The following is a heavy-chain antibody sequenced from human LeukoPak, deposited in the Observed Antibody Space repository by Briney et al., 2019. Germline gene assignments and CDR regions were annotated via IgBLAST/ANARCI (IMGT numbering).Heavy chain of an antibody. CDR2: INAGNGNT. CDR3: ARDRDFWSPRRYGMDV. V-gene: IGHV1-3*01. D-gene: IGHD3-3*01. CDR1: GYTFTSYA. Sequence: ASVKVSCKASGYTFTSYAMHWVRQAPGQRLEWMGWINAGNGNTKYSQKFQGRVTITRDTSASTAYMELSSLRSEDTAVYYCARDRDFWSPRRYGMDVWGQGTTVTVSS. J-gene: IGHJ6*02.